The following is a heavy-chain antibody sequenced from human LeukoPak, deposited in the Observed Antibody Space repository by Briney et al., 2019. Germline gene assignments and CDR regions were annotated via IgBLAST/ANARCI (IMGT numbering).Heavy chain of an antibody. CDR3: GRAGPVTKDHFIDV. CDR1: GFTFSDSY. Sequence: SGGSLRLSCAASGFTFSDSYMTWVRQAPGKGVEWVAYISGSGHDINYSDSVKGRFTISRDNAKNSLFLQMNSLSAEDTAVYYCGRAGPVTKDHFIDVWGKGTTVTVSS. D-gene: IGHD2-2*01. V-gene: IGHV3-11*06. CDR2: ISGSGHDI. J-gene: IGHJ6*03.